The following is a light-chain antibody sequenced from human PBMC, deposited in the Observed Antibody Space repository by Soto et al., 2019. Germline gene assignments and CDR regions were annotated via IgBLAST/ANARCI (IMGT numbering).Light chain of an antibody. J-gene: IGKJ1*01. Sequence: DIQMTQSPSSLSASVGDRVTITCRASQTISTYLNWYQQKPGKAPRLLIYAASSLQSGVPSRFSGSGSGTDFTLTISSLQPEDVATYYCQYRGTFGQGTKVDIK. CDR1: QTISTY. V-gene: IGKV1-39*01. CDR3: QYRGT. CDR2: AAS.